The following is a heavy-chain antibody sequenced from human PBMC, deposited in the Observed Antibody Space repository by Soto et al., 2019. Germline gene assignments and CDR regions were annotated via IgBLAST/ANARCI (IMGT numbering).Heavy chain of an antibody. J-gene: IGHJ4*02. CDR1: GFTFSSYG. D-gene: IGHD3-22*01. Sequence: VQLVESGGGVVQPGRSLRLSCAASGFTFSSYGMHWVRQAPGKGLQWISYISGGGGSTIQYADSVRGRFTISRDNAKNSLYLQMNSLRAEDTAVYYCARVRGYYDSSGMDYWGRGTLVTVSS. CDR3: ARVRGYYDSSGMDY. CDR2: ISGGGGSTI. V-gene: IGHV3-48*04.